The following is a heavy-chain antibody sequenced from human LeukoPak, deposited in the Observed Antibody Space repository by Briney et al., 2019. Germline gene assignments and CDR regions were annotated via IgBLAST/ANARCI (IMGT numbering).Heavy chain of an antibody. Sequence: ASVKVSCKASGYTFTNYGISWVRQAPGQGLEWMGWINPYNGNTNYAQKLQGRVTMTTDTSTSTAYMELRSLRSDDTAVYYCATLYCSSTSCYSNWFDPWGQGTLVTVSS. CDR2: INPYNGNT. CDR1: GYTFTNYG. CDR3: ATLYCSSTSCYSNWFDP. D-gene: IGHD2-2*01. J-gene: IGHJ5*02. V-gene: IGHV1-18*01.